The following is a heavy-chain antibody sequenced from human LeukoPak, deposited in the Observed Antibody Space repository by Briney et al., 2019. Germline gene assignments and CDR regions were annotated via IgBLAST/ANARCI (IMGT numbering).Heavy chain of an antibody. V-gene: IGHV3-23*01. CDR1: GFTFSSYA. Sequence: GGSLRLSCAASGFTFSSYAMSWVRQAPGKGLEWVSGISGSGGNTYYADSVKGRFTISRDNSKNTLYLQMSSLRAEDTAVYYCAKSGYNRFDYWGQGTLVTVSS. CDR2: ISGSGGNT. D-gene: IGHD5-24*01. CDR3: AKSGYNRFDY. J-gene: IGHJ4*02.